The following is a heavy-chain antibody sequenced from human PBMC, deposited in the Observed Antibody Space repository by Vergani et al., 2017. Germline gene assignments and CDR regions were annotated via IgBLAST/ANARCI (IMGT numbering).Heavy chain of an antibody. V-gene: IGHV1-2*02. CDR3: ARVGTSSNRDYLDY. J-gene: IGHJ4*02. Sequence: QVQLVQSGAEVKKPGASVKVSCKASGYTFTDYFMHWVRQVTGQGREWMGWMNPKSGGTNYAQKCQGRVTMTRDTSISTAYKELSNLRSDDTAVYYCARVGTSSNRDYLDYWGQGTLVTVSS. CDR2: MNPKSGGT. D-gene: IGHD2-2*01. CDR1: GYTFTDYF.